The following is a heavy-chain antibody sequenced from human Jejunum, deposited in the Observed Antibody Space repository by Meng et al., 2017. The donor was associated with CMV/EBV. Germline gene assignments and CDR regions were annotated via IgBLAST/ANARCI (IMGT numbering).Heavy chain of an antibody. CDR1: GYTFTRYP. CDR3: ARAYSNTWYLRLGNY. D-gene: IGHD2-2*01. J-gene: IGHJ4*02. Sequence: QVQLVQSGSELKKPGASVKVSCMASGYTFTRYPMNWVRQAPGQGLEWMGWISTNTGNPTYAQGFTGRFVFSVDTSVSTAYLQISSLKAEDTAVYYCARAYSNTWYLRLGNYWGQGTLVTVSS. CDR2: ISTNTGNP. V-gene: IGHV7-4-1*02.